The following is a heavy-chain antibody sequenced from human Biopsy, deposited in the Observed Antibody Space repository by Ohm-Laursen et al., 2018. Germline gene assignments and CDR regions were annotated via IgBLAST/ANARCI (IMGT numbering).Heavy chain of an antibody. CDR1: GGSFTGHY. D-gene: IGHD4-23*01. Sequence: SRTLSLTCTVSGGSFTGHYWSWIRQPPGKGLEWIGHISYTGNTSYNASLKSRVTISVDTSRNHFSLRLSSLTAADTSVYYCARGSNDFGGLYFPRWGQGTLLTVSS. J-gene: IGHJ1*01. V-gene: IGHV4-59*11. CDR3: ARGSNDFGGLYFPR. CDR2: ISYTGNT.